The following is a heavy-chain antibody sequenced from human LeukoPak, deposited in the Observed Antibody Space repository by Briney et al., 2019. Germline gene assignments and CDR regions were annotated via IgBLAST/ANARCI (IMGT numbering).Heavy chain of an antibody. CDR2: ISGSAGRT. CDR1: GFTFSSHA. D-gene: IGHD2-8*01. V-gene: IGHV3-23*01. Sequence: PGGSLRLSCAASGFTFSSHAMGWVRQAPGKGLEWVSSISGSAGRTYYADSVKGRFTVSRDNSKNTLYLQMNSLRAEDTAVYYCAKSVYAIDYWGQGTLVTVSS. CDR3: AKSVYAIDY. J-gene: IGHJ4*02.